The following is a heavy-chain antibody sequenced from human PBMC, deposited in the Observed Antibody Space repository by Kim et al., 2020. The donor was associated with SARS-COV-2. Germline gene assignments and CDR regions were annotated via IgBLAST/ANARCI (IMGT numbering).Heavy chain of an antibody. Sequence: GGSLRLSCAASGFTFSDYYMSWIRQAPGKGLEWVSYISSSSSDTNYADSVKGRFTISRDNAKNSLYLQMNSLGAEDMAVYYCARQPQYYDVLTGYHEKYYFDYWGQGTLVTVSS. J-gene: IGHJ4*02. CDR2: ISSSSSDT. D-gene: IGHD3-9*01. CDR3: ARQPQYYDVLTGYHEKYYFDY. V-gene: IGHV3-11*06. CDR1: GFTFSDYY.